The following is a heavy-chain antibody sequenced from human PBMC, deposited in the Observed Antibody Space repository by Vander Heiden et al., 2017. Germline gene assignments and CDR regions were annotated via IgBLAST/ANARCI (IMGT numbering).Heavy chain of an antibody. CDR3: ARGGYSGYAIF. CDR2: INQDGSEK. V-gene: IGHV3-7*05. Sequence: EVQLVESGGGLVQPAGSLRLSCAATGFTFRTFWMRWVRQPPGKGLEWVAKINQDGSEKNYVDSVKGRFTIARDNARNSLYLQMNSLRAEDIAVYYCARGGYSGYAIFWGQGTPVTVSS. CDR1: GFTFRTFW. D-gene: IGHD5-12*01. J-gene: IGHJ4*02.